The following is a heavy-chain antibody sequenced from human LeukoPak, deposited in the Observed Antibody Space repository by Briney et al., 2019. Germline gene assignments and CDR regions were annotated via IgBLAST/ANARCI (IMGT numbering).Heavy chain of an antibody. D-gene: IGHD2-2*02. CDR1: AGTFSSYS. Sequence: VKVSCKAAAGTFSSYSISWERHPPGEGREWMGGIIPIFGTANYAKKLQDRVTTTTDTSASTAYMGLSSVRTEATAVNYCASEGRLLTYCSSTSCYTGRGGQGTLVTVSS. CDR3: ASEGRLLTYCSSTSCYTGR. V-gene: IGHV1-69*05. J-gene: IGHJ4*02. CDR2: IIPIFGTA.